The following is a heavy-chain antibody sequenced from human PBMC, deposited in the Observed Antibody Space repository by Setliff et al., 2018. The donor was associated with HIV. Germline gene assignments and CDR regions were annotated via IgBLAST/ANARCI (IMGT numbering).Heavy chain of an antibody. CDR3: ARSKTFYDFWGGYYTHGAFKI. D-gene: IGHD3-3*01. V-gene: IGHV4-39*07. CDR2: IYYSGDS. J-gene: IGHJ3*02. CDR1: GGSISSSSYY. Sequence: SETLSLTCTVSGGSISSSSYYWDWIRQPPGKGLEWIATIYYSGDSHYNPSLKSRVTISVDTSKNQFSLNLTSVTAADTAVYYCARSKTFYDFWGGYYTHGAFKIWGLGTMVTVSS.